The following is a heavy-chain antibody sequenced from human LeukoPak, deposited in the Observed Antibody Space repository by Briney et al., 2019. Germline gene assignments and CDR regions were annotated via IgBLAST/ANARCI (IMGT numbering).Heavy chain of an antibody. CDR2: IKQDGSEK. D-gene: IGHD6-19*01. CDR1: GFTFSNYW. Sequence: GGSLRLSCAASGFTFSNYWMSWVRQAPGKGLEWVANIKQDGSEKYYVNSVKGRFTISRDDAKNSLYLQMNSLRAEDTAIYYCADGRSSDWYPETWGNWFDPWGQGTLVTVSS. V-gene: IGHV3-7*01. CDR3: ADGRSSDWYPETWGNWFDP. J-gene: IGHJ5*02.